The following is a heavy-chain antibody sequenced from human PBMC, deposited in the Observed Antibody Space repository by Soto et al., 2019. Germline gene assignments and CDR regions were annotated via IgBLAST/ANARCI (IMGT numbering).Heavy chain of an antibody. CDR3: AKVRPGFDY. J-gene: IGHJ4*02. CDR2: IGGSGYYT. V-gene: IGHV3-23*01. Sequence: EVQLLESGGGLAQPGGSLRLSCAASGFTFSSHAMSWVRQAPGKGLEGVSSIGGSGYYTYYADSVKGRFTISRDNSKNTLYLQMNSLRAEDTAVYYCAKVRPGFDYWGQGTLVTVSS. CDR1: GFTFSSHA.